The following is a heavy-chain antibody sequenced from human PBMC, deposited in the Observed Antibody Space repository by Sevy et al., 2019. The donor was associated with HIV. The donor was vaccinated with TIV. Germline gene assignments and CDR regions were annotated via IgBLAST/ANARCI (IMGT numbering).Heavy chain of an antibody. V-gene: IGHV3-23*01. CDR2: ISGNGVST. Sequence: GGSLRLSCAASGFGFNNYAMSWVRQAPGKGLEWVSTISGNGVSTYYADSVKDRFTISRDNSKKRLYLQMNSLTAEDTAVDYCAKDVVVDIPTFGLPIRNYWYFDVWGRGSLVTVSS. D-gene: IGHD2-15*01. CDR1: GFGFNNYA. J-gene: IGHJ2*01. CDR3: AKDVVVDIPTFGLPIRNYWYFDV.